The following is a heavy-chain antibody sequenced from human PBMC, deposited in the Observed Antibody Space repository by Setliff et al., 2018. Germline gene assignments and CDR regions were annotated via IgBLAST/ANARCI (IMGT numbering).Heavy chain of an antibody. Sequence: SETLSLTCTVSGGSISSYYWSWIRQPPGKGLEWIGIIYHSGSTNYNPSLKSRVTISLDTSKNHFSLKLTSVTAADTAVYYCARVATYALDIWGQGTMVTVSS. CDR3: ARVATYALDI. J-gene: IGHJ3*02. CDR2: IYHSGST. CDR1: GGSISSYY. V-gene: IGHV4-59*08. D-gene: IGHD5-12*01.